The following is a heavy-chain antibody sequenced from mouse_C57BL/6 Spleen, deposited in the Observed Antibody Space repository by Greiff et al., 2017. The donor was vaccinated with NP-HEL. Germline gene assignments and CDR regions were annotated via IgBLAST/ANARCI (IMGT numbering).Heavy chain of an antibody. J-gene: IGHJ4*01. Sequence: EVQVVESGGGLVKPGGSLKLSCAASGFTFSDYGMHWVRQAPEKGLEWVAYISSGSSTIYYADTVKGRSTISRDNAKNTLFLQKSRLRSEDTAVYYCGTLVRCAMAYWGQGTSVTVSS. V-gene: IGHV5-17*01. CDR3: GTLVRCAMAY. D-gene: IGHD2-14*01. CDR1: GFTFSDYG. CDR2: ISSGSSTI.